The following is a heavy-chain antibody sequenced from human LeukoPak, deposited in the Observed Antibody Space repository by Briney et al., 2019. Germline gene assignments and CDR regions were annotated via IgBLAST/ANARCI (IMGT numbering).Heavy chain of an antibody. Sequence: PSETLSLTCTVSGGSISSYYWSWIRQPAGEGLEWSGRIYTSGSTNYNPSLKSRVTISVDKSKNQFSLKLSSVTVADTAVYYCARDSNGWNGGDNWFDPWGQGTQVTVSS. D-gene: IGHD6-19*01. CDR2: IYTSGST. V-gene: IGHV4-4*07. CDR3: ARDSNGWNGGDNWFDP. CDR1: GGSISSYY. J-gene: IGHJ5*02.